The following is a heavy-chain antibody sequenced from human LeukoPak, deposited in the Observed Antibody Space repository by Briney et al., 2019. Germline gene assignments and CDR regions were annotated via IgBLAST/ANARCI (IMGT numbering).Heavy chain of an antibody. CDR3: ARYYDILTGGYYFDY. D-gene: IGHD3-9*01. V-gene: IGHV1-69*06. J-gene: IGHJ4*02. Sequence: GSSVKVSCKASGGTFSSYAISWVRQAPGQGLEWMGGIIPIFGTANYAQKFQGRVTITADKSTSTAYMELSSLRSEDTAVYYSARYYDILTGGYYFDYWGQGTLVTVSS. CDR1: GGTFSSYA. CDR2: IIPIFGTA.